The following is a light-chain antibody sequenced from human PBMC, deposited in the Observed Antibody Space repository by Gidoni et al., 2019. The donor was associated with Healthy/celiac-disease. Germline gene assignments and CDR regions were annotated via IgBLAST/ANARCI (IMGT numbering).Light chain of an antibody. J-gene: IGKJ3*01. Sequence: DIQLTQSPSSVSASVVDRVTITCRASQSISSWFDWYQHNPEKAPKLLIYAASSLQRGAPSRFSGSGTGTDFTLTISSLHPEDFASYYCHRATGFPTRVTFGPGTKVDIK. CDR2: AAS. V-gene: IGKV1-12*01. CDR1: QSISSW. CDR3: HRATGFPTRVT.